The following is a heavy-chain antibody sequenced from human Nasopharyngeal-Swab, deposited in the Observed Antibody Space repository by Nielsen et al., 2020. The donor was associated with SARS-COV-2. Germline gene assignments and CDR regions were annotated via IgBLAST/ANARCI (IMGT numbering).Heavy chain of an antibody. V-gene: IGHV3-13*01. J-gene: IGHJ6*03. Sequence: GESLKISCAASGFTFSSYDMHWVRQATGKGLEWVSAIGTAGDTYYPGSVKGRFTISRENAKNSLYLQMNSLRAGDTAVYYCTTDQGSSWYFPYYYYMDVWGKGTTVTVSS. CDR3: TTDQGSSWYFPYYYYMDV. D-gene: IGHD6-13*01. CDR2: IGTAGDT. CDR1: GFTFSSYD.